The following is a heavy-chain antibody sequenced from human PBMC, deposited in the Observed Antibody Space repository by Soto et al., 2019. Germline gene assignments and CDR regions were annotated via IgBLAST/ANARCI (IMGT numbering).Heavy chain of an antibody. CDR1: GYTCTSYA. V-gene: IGHV1-3*01. CDR3: ARVVEQWLVPWFDP. D-gene: IGHD6-19*01. J-gene: IGHJ5*02. CDR2: INAGNGNT. Sequence: GASVKVSCKASGYTCTSYAMHWVRQAPGQRLEWMGWINAGNGNTKYSQKFQGRVTITRDTSASTAYMELSSLRSEDTAVYYCARVVEQWLVPWFDPWGQGTLVTVSS.